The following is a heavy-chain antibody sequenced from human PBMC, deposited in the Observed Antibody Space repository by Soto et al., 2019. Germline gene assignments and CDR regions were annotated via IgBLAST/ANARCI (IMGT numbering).Heavy chain of an antibody. J-gene: IGHJ4*02. CDR1: TFTFSSFA. CDR3: AKLVARTTDY. CDR2: ISGSGGNS. V-gene: IGHV3-23*01. Sequence: PGGSLRLSCAASTFTFSSFALIWVRQAPGKGLEWVSSISGSGGNSYYADSVKGRFTISRDNSKNTLYLQMSSLRAEDTAVYYCAKLVARTTDYWGQGTVVTVSS. D-gene: IGHD2-15*01.